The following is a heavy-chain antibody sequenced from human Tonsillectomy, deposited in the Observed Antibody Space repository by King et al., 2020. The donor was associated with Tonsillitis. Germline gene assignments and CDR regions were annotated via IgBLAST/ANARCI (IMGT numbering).Heavy chain of an antibody. CDR2: IIGDGSTT. Sequence: VQLVESGGGLVQPGGSLRLSCVASRFTFSNYWMHWVRQAPGKGLVWVSGIIGDGSTTSYADSVKGRFTISRDNAKNTLYLQMNSLRAEDTAVYYCARAYAPANWGLGTLVTVSS. J-gene: IGHJ4*02. CDR1: RFTFSNYW. CDR3: ARAYAPAN. D-gene: IGHD2-2*01. V-gene: IGHV3-74*01.